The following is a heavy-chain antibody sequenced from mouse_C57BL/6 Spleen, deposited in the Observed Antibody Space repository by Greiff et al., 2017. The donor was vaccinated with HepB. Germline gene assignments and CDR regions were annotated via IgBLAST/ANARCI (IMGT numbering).Heavy chain of an antibody. Sequence: QVQLKESGPELVKPGASVKISCKASGYSFTSYYIHWVKQRPGQGLEWIGWIYPGSGNTKYNEKFKGKATLTADTSSSTAYMQLSSLTSEDSAVYYCARSGSNYYAMDYWGQGTSVTVSS. CDR1: GYSFTSYY. D-gene: IGHD2-5*01. J-gene: IGHJ4*01. V-gene: IGHV1-66*01. CDR3: ARSGSNYYAMDY. CDR2: IYPGSGNT.